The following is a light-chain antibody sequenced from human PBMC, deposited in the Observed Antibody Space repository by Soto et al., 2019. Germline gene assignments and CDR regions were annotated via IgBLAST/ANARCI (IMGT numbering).Light chain of an antibody. CDR1: QSISSY. V-gene: IGKV1-39*01. J-gene: IGKJ4*01. CDR2: AAS. CDR3: QQSYSTPLT. Sequence: DIQMPQSPSSLSASVGARVTITCRASQSISSYLNWYQQKPGKAPKLLIYAASSLQSGVPSRFSGSGSGTDFTLTISSLQPEDFATYYCQQSYSTPLTFGGGTKVDIK.